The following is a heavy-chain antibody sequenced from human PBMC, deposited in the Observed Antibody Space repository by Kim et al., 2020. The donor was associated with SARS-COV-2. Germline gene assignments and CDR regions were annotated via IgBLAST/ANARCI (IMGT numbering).Heavy chain of an antibody. CDR1: GGSFSGYY. V-gene: IGHV4-34*01. D-gene: IGHD4-17*01. Sequence: SETLSLTCAVYGGSFSGYYWSWIRQPPGKGLEWIGEINHSGSTNYNPSLTTRVTISVDTSKNQFSLKLSSLTAADTAVYYCASGGTNVTTPHPEALPHWG. J-gene: IGHJ1*01. CDR3: ASGGTNVTTPHPEALPH. CDR2: INHSGST.